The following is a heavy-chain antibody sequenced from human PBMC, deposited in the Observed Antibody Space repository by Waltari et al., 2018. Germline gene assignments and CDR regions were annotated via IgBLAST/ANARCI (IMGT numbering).Heavy chain of an antibody. J-gene: IGHJ5*02. CDR3: ARALRREYSGEQEEGWFDP. CDR1: GGSISSYY. CDR2: IYTSGST. D-gene: IGHD5-18*01. V-gene: IGHV4-4*07. Sequence: QVQLQESGPGLVKPSETLSLTCTVSGGSISSYYWSWILQPAGTGLEWIGRIYTSGSTNYNPSLKSRVTMSVDTSKNQFSLKLSSVTAADTAVYYCARALRREYSGEQEEGWFDPWGQGTLVTVSS.